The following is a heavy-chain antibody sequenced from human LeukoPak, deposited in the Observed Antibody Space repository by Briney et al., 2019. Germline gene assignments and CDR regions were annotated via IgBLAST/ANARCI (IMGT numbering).Heavy chain of an antibody. Sequence: GGSLRLFCAASGFPFSSYAMIWVRQAPGKGLEWVSFISGSGGSTYYADSVKGRFTISRDNSKNTLYLQMNSLRAEDTGVYYCAKSGSDLSITMIVVVHFDYWGQGTLVTVSS. CDR2: ISGSGGST. CDR1: GFPFSSYA. J-gene: IGHJ4*02. CDR3: AKSGSDLSITMIVVVHFDY. V-gene: IGHV3-23*01. D-gene: IGHD3-22*01.